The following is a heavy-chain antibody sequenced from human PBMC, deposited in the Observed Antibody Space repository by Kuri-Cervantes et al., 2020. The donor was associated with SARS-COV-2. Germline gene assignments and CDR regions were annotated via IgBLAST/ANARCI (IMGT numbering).Heavy chain of an antibody. CDR2: INHSGST. Sequence: GSLRLSCAVYGGSFSGYYWSWIRQPPGKGLEWIGEINHSGSTNYNPSLKSRVTISVDTSKNQFSLKLSSVTAADTAVYYCAREFIVPAAILDYWAREPWSPSPQ. J-gene: IGHJ4*02. CDR1: GGSFSGYY. V-gene: IGHV4-34*01. CDR3: AREFIVPAAILDY. D-gene: IGHD2-2*01.